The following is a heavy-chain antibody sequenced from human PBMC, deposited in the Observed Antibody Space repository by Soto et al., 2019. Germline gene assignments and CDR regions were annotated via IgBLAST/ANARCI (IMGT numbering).Heavy chain of an antibody. CDR3: AREGRLTGTDGFDY. CDR2: IIPIFDTT. D-gene: IGHD1-20*01. J-gene: IGHJ4*02. Sequence: ASVKVSCKISGGTFSPYGVSWVRQAPGQGLEWMGMIIPIFDTTNYAQKFQGRVTITADTSTSTAYMGLSSLRSEDTAVYYCAREGRLTGTDGFDYWGQGTLVTVS. CDR1: GGTFSPYG. V-gene: IGHV1-69*06.